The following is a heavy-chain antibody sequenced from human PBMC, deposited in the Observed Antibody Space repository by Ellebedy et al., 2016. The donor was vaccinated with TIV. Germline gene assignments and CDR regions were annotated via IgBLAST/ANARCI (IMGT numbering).Heavy chain of an antibody. Sequence: KISCKGSGYSFTSYWIGWVRQMPGKGLEWMGRIIPILGIANYAQKFQGRVTITADKATSTVYMEVSSLTSEDTAVYYCARQIGYTFGMTPYENWGQGTLVTVAS. V-gene: IGHV1-69*02. J-gene: IGHJ4*02. CDR3: ARQIGYTFGMTPYEN. CDR1: GYSFTSYW. D-gene: IGHD5-18*01. CDR2: IIPILGIA.